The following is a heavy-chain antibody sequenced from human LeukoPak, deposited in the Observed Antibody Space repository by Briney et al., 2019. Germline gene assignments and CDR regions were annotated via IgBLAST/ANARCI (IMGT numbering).Heavy chain of an antibody. J-gene: IGHJ4*02. CDR3: ASPTYDSSGYSDFDY. Sequence: ASVTVSCKASGGTFSSYAISWVRQAPGQGLEWMGGIIPIFGTANYAQKFQGRVTITADESTSTAYMELSSLRSEDTAVYYCASPTYDSSGYSDFDYWGQGTLVTVSS. CDR1: GGTFSSYA. CDR2: IIPIFGTA. D-gene: IGHD3-22*01. V-gene: IGHV1-69*13.